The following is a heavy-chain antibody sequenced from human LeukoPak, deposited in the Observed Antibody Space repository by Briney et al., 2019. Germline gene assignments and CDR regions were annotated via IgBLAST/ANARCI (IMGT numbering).Heavy chain of an antibody. J-gene: IGHJ3*02. CDR1: GGSIGSYY. CDR3: ACLTTADAFDI. D-gene: IGHD3-22*01. V-gene: IGHV4-59*01. CDR2: VYDSGST. Sequence: SETLSLTCTVSGGSIGSYYWSWIRQPPGKGLEWIGYVYDSGSTNYNPSLKSRVTISVDTSKNQFSLKLSSVTAADTAVYYCACLTTADAFDIWGQGTMVTVSS.